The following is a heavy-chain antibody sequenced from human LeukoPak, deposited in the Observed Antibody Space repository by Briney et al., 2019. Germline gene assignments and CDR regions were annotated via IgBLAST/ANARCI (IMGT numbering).Heavy chain of an antibody. V-gene: IGHV3-48*03. J-gene: IGHJ4*02. CDR3: AREKGSSWYGGPYSLDY. CDR2: ISGSGNDI. CDR1: GFTFSSYE. D-gene: IGHD6-13*01. Sequence: GGSLRLSCAASGFTFSSYEMNWVRLTPGKGPQRVSYISGSGNDIYYADSVKGRVTISRDNAKNSLFLQMNSLRAEDTAVYYCAREKGSSWYGGPYSLDYSGQGTLVTVSS.